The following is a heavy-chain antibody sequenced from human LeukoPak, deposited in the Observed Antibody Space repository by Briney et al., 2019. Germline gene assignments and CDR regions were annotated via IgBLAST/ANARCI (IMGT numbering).Heavy chain of an antibody. CDR3: AKDPRDHSYGWSWRYFDY. CDR2: ISSSGSYI. Sequence: AGGSLRLSCAASRFTFSSYSMNWVRQAPGKGLEWVSSISSSGSYIYYADSVKGRFTISRDNAKNSLYLQMNSLRSEDTAVYYCAKDPRDHSYGWSWRYFDYWGQGTLVTVSS. D-gene: IGHD5-18*01. CDR1: RFTFSSYS. V-gene: IGHV3-21*01. J-gene: IGHJ4*02.